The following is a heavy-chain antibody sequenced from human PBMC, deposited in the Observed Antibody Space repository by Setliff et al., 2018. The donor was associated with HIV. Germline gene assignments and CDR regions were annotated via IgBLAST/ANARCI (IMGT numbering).Heavy chain of an antibody. V-gene: IGHV7-4-1*02. Sequence: ASVKVSCKASGYTFTSYAMNWVRQAPGQGLEWMGWINTNTGNPTYAQGFTGRFVCSLDTSVSTAYLQISSLKAEDTAAYYCARTMGAPYYYYGMDVWGQGTTVTVSS. CDR2: INTNTGNP. J-gene: IGHJ6*02. CDR3: ARTMGAPYYYYGMDV. CDR1: GYTFTSYA. D-gene: IGHD1-26*01.